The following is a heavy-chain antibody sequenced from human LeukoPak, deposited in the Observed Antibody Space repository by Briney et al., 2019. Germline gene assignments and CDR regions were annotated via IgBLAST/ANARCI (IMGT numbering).Heavy chain of an antibody. D-gene: IGHD5-18*01. CDR2: ISYDGSNK. V-gene: IGHV3-30-3*01. CDR3: AKDLSSYGPSVDY. CDR1: GFTFSSYA. Sequence: GGSLRLSCAASGFTFSSYAMHWVRQAPGKGLEWVAVISYDGSNKYYADSVKRRFTISRDNSKNTLYLQMNSLRAEDTAVYYCAKDLSSYGPSVDYWGQGTLVTVSS. J-gene: IGHJ4*02.